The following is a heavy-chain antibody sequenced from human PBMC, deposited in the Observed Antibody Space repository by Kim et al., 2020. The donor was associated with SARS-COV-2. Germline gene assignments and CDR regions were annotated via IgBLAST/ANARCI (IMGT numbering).Heavy chain of an antibody. CDR2: IYPGDSDT. D-gene: IGHD6-13*01. Sequence: GESLKISCKGSGYSFTSYWIGWVRQMPGKGLEWMGIIYPGDSDTRYSPSFQGQVTISADKSISTAYLQWSSLKASDTAMYYCARRAARIAAAGIDFDYWGQGTLVTVSS. CDR1: GYSFTSYW. V-gene: IGHV5-51*01. CDR3: ARRAARIAAAGIDFDY. J-gene: IGHJ4*02.